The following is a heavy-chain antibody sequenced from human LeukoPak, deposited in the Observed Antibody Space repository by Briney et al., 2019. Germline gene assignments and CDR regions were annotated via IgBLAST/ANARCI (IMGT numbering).Heavy chain of an antibody. CDR1: GGSISPNY. D-gene: IGHD3-22*01. CDR3: ARLLDYDSSGYPDTFDI. Sequence: KPSETLSLTCTVSGGSISPNYWSGIRQPPGRGLEWIGYIYYTGNTNYNPSLKSRVTMSIDTSKSHFSLKLSSLTAADTALYFCARLLDYDSSGYPDTFDIWGQGTMVTVSS. V-gene: IGHV4-59*01. CDR2: IYYTGNT. J-gene: IGHJ3*02.